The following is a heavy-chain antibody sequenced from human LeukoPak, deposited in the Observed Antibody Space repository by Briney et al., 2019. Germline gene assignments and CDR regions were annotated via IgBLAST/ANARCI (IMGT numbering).Heavy chain of an antibody. CDR1: GFTFSDYY. D-gene: IGHD4-17*01. Sequence: GSLRLSCAASGFTFSDYYMSWIRQPPGKGLEWIGEINHSGSTNYNPSLKSRVTISVDTSKNQFSLKLSSVTAADTAVYYCASYIDYGDYPRAFDYWGQGTLVTVSS. V-gene: IGHV4-34*01. J-gene: IGHJ4*02. CDR2: INHSGST. CDR3: ASYIDYGDYPRAFDY.